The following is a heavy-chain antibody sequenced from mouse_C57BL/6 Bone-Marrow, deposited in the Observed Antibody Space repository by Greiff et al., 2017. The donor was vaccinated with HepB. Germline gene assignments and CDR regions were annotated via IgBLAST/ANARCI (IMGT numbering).Heavy chain of an antibody. CDR3: ANCGPY. CDR2: IYPRSGNT. J-gene: IGHJ2*01. V-gene: IGHV1-81*01. CDR1: GYTFTSYG. Sequence: VQLQESGAELARPGASVKLSCKASGYTFTSYGISWVKQRTGKGLEWIGEIYPRSGNTYYNEKFKGKGTLAADNYSSTVYMELRSLTSEDSAVYFGANCGPYWVQGTTLTVSS.